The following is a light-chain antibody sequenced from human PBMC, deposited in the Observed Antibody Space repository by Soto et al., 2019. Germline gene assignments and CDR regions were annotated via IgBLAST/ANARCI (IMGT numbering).Light chain of an antibody. CDR3: SSYTSSSTLGGV. V-gene: IGLV2-14*01. CDR1: SSDVGGYNY. CDR2: DVS. J-gene: IGLJ2*01. Sequence: QSALTQPASVSGSPGQSITISCTGTSSDVGGYNYVSWYQQHQGKAPKLMIYDVSNRPSGVSNRFSGSKSGNTASLTISGLQAEDEADYYCSSYTSSSTLGGVFGGGTKVTV.